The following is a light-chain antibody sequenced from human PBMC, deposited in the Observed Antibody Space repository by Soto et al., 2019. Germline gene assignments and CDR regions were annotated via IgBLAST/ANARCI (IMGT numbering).Light chain of an antibody. V-gene: IGKV1-5*03. J-gene: IGKJ1*01. Sequence: DIQMTQSPSTLSASVGDRVTITCRASQSISNWLAWYQQKPGKAPKLLIFKASTLESGVPSRFSCSGSGTEFKLNISSLQPDDFATYNCQQYETYPRTFGQGTKVDIQ. CDR1: QSISNW. CDR2: KAS. CDR3: QQYETYPRT.